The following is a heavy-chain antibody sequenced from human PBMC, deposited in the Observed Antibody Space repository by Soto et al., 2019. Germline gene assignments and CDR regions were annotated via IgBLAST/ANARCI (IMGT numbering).Heavy chain of an antibody. CDR3: AAFGGVIVMTDY. J-gene: IGHJ4*02. D-gene: IGHD3-16*02. CDR2: ISGSGGST. Sequence: PWGSLRLSCAASGFTFSSYAMSWVRQAPGKGLEWVSAISGSGGSTYYADSVKGRFTISRDNSKNTLYLQMNSLRAEDTAVYYCAAFGGVIVMTDYWGQGTPVTVSS. CDR1: GFTFSSYA. V-gene: IGHV3-23*01.